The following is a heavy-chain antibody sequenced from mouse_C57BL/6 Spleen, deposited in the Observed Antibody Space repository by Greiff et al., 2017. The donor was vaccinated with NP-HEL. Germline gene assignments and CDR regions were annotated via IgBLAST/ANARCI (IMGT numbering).Heavy chain of an antibody. Sequence: QVQLQQSGPELVKPGASVKISCKASGYAFSSSWMNWVKQRPGKGLEWIGRIYPGDGATHYNGKFKGKATLTADKSSSTAYMQHSSLTSEDSAVYFCARDYYGSSPLAMDYWGQGTSVTVSS. J-gene: IGHJ4*01. CDR2: IYPGDGAT. CDR1: GYAFSSSW. CDR3: ARDYYGSSPLAMDY. V-gene: IGHV1-82*01. D-gene: IGHD1-1*01.